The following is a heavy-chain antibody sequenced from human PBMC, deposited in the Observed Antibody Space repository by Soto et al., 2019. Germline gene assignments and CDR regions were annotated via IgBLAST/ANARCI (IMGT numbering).Heavy chain of an antibody. CDR3: AKGVVGATTHLVL. J-gene: IGHJ3*01. Sequence: ASVKVSCKASGYSFTSYWMHWVRQAPGQGLEWMGVINPSGGGTSYAQNFQGKFIVTRDTSTSTVYMEVSRLRSEDTAVYFCAKGVVGATTHLVLWGEGTMVTVSS. CDR1: GYSFTSYW. CDR2: INPSGGGT. V-gene: IGHV1-46*01. D-gene: IGHD1-26*01.